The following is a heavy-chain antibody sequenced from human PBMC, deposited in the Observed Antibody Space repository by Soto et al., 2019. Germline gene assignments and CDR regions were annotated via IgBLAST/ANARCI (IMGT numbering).Heavy chain of an antibody. CDR1: GFTFSSYS. CDR2: ISSSSSYI. D-gene: IGHD4-17*01. Sequence: EVQLVESGGGLVKPGGSLRLSCAASGFTFSSYSMNWVRQAPGKGLEWVSSISSSSSYIYYADSVKGRFTISRDNAKNSLYLQINSLRAEDTAVYYCARVIRAYGDYFPGDEDYFDYWGQGTLVTVSS. CDR3: ARVIRAYGDYFPGDEDYFDY. V-gene: IGHV3-21*01. J-gene: IGHJ4*02.